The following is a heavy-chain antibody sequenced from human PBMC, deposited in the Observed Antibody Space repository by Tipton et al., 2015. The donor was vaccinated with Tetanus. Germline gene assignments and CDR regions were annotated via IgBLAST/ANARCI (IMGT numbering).Heavy chain of an antibody. CDR3: AKDRHSGYDHDY. D-gene: IGHD5-12*01. CDR2: ISGSGGST. V-gene: IGHV3-23*01. Sequence: SLRLSCAASGFTFSSYAMSWVRQAPGKGLEWVSAISGSGGSTYYADSVKGRFTISRDNSKNTLYLQMNSLRAEDTAVYYCAKDRHSGYDHDYWGQGTLVTVSS. J-gene: IGHJ4*02. CDR1: GFTFSSYA.